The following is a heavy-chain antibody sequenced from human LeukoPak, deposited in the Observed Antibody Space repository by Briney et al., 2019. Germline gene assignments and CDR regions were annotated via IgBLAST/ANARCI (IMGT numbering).Heavy chain of an antibody. J-gene: IGHJ4*02. V-gene: IGHV3-23*01. CDR3: EKDRSYGHFDY. D-gene: IGHD5-18*01. CDR1: GFTFSSYA. Sequence: GGSLRLSCAASGFTFSSYAMSWVRQAPGQGLEWVSGISGSGGSTYYADSVKGRFTISRDNSKNTLYLLMNSLRAEVTSVYYCEKDRSYGHFDYWGQGTLVTVSS. CDR2: ISGSGGST.